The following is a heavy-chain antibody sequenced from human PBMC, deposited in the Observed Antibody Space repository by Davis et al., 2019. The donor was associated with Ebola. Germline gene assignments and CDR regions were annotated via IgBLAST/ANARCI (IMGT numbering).Heavy chain of an antibody. V-gene: IGHV1-18*01. CDR2: ISAYNGNT. D-gene: IGHD3-10*01. CDR1: GYTFTSYG. CDR3: ARESNYGSRMFYYGMDV. J-gene: IGHJ6*02. Sequence: AASVKVSCKASGYTFTSYGISWVRQAPGQGLEWMGWISAYNGNTNYAQKFQGRVTMTRNTSISTAYMELSSLRSEDTAVYYCARESNYGSRMFYYGMDVWGQGTTVTVSS.